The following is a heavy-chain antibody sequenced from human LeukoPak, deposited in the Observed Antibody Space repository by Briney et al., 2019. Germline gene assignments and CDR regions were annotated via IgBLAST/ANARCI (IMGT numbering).Heavy chain of an antibody. CDR1: GYTFTSYY. CDR3: ASLPWLKDAFDI. V-gene: IGHV1-46*01. J-gene: IGHJ3*02. CDR2: INPSGGST. Sequence: ASVKVSCKASGYTFTSYYMHWVRQARGQGLEWMGIINPSGGSTSYAQKFQGRVTMTRDTSTSTVYMELSSLRSEDTAVYYCASLPWLKDAFDIWGQGTMVTVSS. D-gene: IGHD5-24*01.